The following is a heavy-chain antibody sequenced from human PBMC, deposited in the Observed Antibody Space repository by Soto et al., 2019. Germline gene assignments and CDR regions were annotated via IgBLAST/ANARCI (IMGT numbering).Heavy chain of an antibody. D-gene: IGHD4-4*01. CDR2: VSYAGNNK. CDR3: ARPLWRDDYNWGYFDL. V-gene: IGHV3-30-3*01. Sequence: QVQLVESGGGVVQPGRSLRLSCAASGFTFSSYAMHWVRQAPGKGLEWVAVVSYAGNNKYYADSVKGRFTISRDNSKNXLYLQMNSLRAEDTAVYYCARPLWRDDYNWGYFDLWGRGTLVTVSS. J-gene: IGHJ2*01. CDR1: GFTFSSYA.